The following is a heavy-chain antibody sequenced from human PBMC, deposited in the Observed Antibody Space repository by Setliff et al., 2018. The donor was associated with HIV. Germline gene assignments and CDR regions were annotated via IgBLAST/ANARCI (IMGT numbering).Heavy chain of an antibody. J-gene: IGHJ3*02. D-gene: IGHD6-19*01. Sequence: SETLSLTCTVSGGSISSSSYYWGWIRQPPGKGLEWIGSIYYSGSTYYNPSLKSRVTISVDTSKNQFSLKLSSVTAADTAVYYCARHSDWYGNDAFDIWGQGTRVTVSS. CDR1: GGSISSSSYY. CDR3: ARHSDWYGNDAFDI. CDR2: IYYSGST. V-gene: IGHV4-39*01.